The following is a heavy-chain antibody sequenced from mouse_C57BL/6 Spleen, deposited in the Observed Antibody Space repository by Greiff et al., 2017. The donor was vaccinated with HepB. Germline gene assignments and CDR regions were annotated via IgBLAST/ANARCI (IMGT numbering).Heavy chain of an antibody. V-gene: IGHV2-9-1*01. CDR2: IWTGGGT. J-gene: IGHJ4*01. CDR3: ARNRGYRDYAMDY. CDR1: GFSLTSYA. D-gene: IGHD2-14*01. Sequence: QVQLQQSGPGLVAPSQSLSITCTVSGFSLTSYAISWVRQPPGKGLEWLGVIWTGGGTNYNSALKSRLSISKDNSKSQVFLKMNSLQTDDTARYYCARNRGYRDYAMDYWGQGTSVTVSS.